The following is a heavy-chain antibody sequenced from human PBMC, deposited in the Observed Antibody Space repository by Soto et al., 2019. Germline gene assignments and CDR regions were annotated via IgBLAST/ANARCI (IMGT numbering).Heavy chain of an antibody. CDR2: ISYDGSNK. Sequence: GGSLRLSCAASGFTFSSYAMHWVRQAPGKGLEWVAVISYDGSNKYYADSVKGRFTISRDNSKNTLYLQMNSLRAEDTAVYYCARLSRDQSYSSGWYYHYWGQGTLVTVSS. V-gene: IGHV3-30-3*01. D-gene: IGHD6-19*01. CDR1: GFTFSSYA. CDR3: ARLSRDQSYSSGWYYHY. J-gene: IGHJ4*02.